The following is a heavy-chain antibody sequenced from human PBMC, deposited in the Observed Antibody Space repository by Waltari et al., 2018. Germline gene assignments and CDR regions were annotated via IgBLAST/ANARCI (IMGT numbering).Heavy chain of an antibody. D-gene: IGHD5-12*01. CDR2: ISSSSSTI. J-gene: IGHJ3*02. CDR3: ARDCGYDWGNAFDI. CDR1: GFTFRSYS. Sequence: EVQLVESGGGLVQPGGSLRLSCAASGFTFRSYSMNWVRQAPGKGLEWVSYISSSSSTIYYADSVKGRFTISRDNAKNSLYLQMNSLRAEDTAVYYCARDCGYDWGNAFDIWGQGTMVTVSS. V-gene: IGHV3-48*04.